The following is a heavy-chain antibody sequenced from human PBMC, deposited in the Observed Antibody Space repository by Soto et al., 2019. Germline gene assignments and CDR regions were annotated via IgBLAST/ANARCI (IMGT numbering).Heavy chain of an antibody. Sequence: QVQLVESGGGVVQPGRSLRLSCAASGFTFSSYGMHWVRQAPGKGLEWVAVIWYDGSNKYYADSVKGRFTISRDNSKNTLYLQMNSLGGEDTAVYYCARGGVGAVANYYYGMDVWGQGTTVTVSS. CDR3: ARGGVGAVANYYYGMDV. D-gene: IGHD6-19*01. CDR1: GFTFSSYG. CDR2: IWYDGSNK. J-gene: IGHJ6*02. V-gene: IGHV3-33*01.